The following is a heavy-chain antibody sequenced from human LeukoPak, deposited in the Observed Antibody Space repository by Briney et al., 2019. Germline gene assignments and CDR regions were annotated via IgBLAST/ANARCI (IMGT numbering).Heavy chain of an antibody. J-gene: IGHJ4*02. Sequence: GGSLRLSCAASGFTVSSNYMSWVRQAPGEGLEWVSVIYSGGSTYYADSVKGRFTISRDKSKNTQYLQMNSLRAEDTAVYYCARAVDGSYYYWGQGTLVTVSS. CDR1: GFTVSSNY. D-gene: IGHD1-26*01. V-gene: IGHV3-53*01. CDR3: ARAVDGSYYY. CDR2: IYSGGST.